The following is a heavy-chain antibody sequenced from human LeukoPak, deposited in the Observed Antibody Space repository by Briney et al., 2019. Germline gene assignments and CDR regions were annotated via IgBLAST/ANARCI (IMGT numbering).Heavy chain of an antibody. CDR1: GFTFSSYS. V-gene: IGHV3-21*01. J-gene: IGHJ4*02. D-gene: IGHD6-13*01. Sequence: PGGSLRLSCAASGFTFSSYSMNWVRQAPGKGLEWVSSISSSSSYIYYADSVKGRFTISRDNAKNSLYLQMNSLRAEDTAVYYCARRATSSSWYGDWGQGTLVTVSS. CDR3: ARRATSSSWYGD. CDR2: ISSSSSYI.